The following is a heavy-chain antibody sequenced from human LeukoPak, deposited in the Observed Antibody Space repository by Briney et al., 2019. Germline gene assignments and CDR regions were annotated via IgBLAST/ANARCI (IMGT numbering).Heavy chain of an antibody. J-gene: IGHJ6*02. CDR1: GGSISSYY. D-gene: IGHD6-19*01. CDR3: VYSSGWTNFYYYGMDV. Sequence: SENLSLTCTVSGGSISSYYWSWIRQPAGKGLEWIGRIYTSGSTNYNPSLKSRVTMSVDTSKNQFSLKLSSVTAADTAVYYCVYSSGWTNFYYYGMDVWGQGTTVTVSS. V-gene: IGHV4-4*07. CDR2: IYTSGST.